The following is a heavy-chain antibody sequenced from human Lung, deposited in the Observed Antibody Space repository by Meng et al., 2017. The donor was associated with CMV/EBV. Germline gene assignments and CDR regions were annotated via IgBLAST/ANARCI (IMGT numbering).Heavy chain of an antibody. J-gene: IGHJ4*02. V-gene: IGHV1-69*02. CDR1: GGTVDVHT. Sequence: SGGTVDVHTLNWVRQAPGQGLEWLGGLSPLLGMATYSQKFQGRVTITADKTTSTAYMELSSLRSEDRAIYYCARLAECSAGNCYFDYWGQGTLVTVSS. D-gene: IGHD4-23*01. CDR2: LSPLLGMA. CDR3: ARLAECSAGNCYFDY.